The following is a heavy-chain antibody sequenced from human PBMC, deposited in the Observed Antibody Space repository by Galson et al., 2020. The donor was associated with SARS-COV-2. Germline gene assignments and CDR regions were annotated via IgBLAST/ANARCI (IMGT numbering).Heavy chain of an antibody. Sequence: ASVKVSCKVSGYTLTELSMHWVRQAPGKGLEWMGGFDPEDGETIYAQKFQGRVTMTEDTSTDTAYMELSSLRSEDTAVYYCATAWAYCAGDCLRNFDYWGQGTLVTVSS. CDR2: FDPEDGET. D-gene: IGHD2-21*01. V-gene: IGHV1-24*01. CDR1: GYTLTELS. J-gene: IGHJ4*02. CDR3: ATAWAYCAGDCLRNFDY.